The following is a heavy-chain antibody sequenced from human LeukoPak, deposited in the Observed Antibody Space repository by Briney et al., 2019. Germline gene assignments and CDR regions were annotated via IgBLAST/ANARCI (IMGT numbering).Heavy chain of an antibody. D-gene: IGHD4-17*01. Sequence: SETLSLTCTVSGGSISTYYWSWIRQPPGKGLEWVGSIHYSGRSNSNPSLTGRLTISVDTSKNQFSLKLSSVTASDTAVYYCARDQTTVTTAAWYFDLWGRGTLVTVYS. CDR1: GGSISTYY. CDR2: IHYSGRS. CDR3: ARDQTTVTTAAWYFDL. V-gene: IGHV4-59*01. J-gene: IGHJ2*01.